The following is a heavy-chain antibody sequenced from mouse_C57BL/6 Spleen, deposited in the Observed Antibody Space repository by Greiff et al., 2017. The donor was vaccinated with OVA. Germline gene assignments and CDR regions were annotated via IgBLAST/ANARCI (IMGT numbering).Heavy chain of an antibody. V-gene: IGHV1-59*01. CDR3: ARSGNWAY. CDR1: GYTFTSYW. CDR2: IDPSDSYT. D-gene: IGHD2-1*01. Sequence: QVQLKQPGAELVRPGTSVKLSCKASGYTFTSYWMHWVKQRPGQGLEWIGVIDPSDSYTNYNQKFKGKATLTVDTSSSTAYMQLSSLTSEDSAVYYCARSGNWAYWGQGTLVTVSA. J-gene: IGHJ3*01.